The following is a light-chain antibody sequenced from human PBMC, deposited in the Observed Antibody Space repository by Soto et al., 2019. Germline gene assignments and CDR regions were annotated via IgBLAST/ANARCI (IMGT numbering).Light chain of an antibody. Sequence: EIVLTQSPGTLSLSPGERATLSCMASQSVTSSYLAWYQQKPGQAPRLLIYGASSRATGIPDRFSGSGSGTDFTLTITRLETEDFAVYYCQQFGNSLTFGGGTKVDIK. J-gene: IGKJ4*01. V-gene: IGKV3-20*01. CDR3: QQFGNSLT. CDR2: GAS. CDR1: QSVTSSY.